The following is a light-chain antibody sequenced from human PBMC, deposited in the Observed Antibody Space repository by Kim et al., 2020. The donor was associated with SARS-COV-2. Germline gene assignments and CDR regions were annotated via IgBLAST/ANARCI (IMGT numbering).Light chain of an antibody. CDR1: QSVRTNF. V-gene: IGKV3-20*01. CDR3: QQYGASPLT. J-gene: IGKJ4*01. Sequence: SPGERATLTCRASQSVRTNFLAWYQQRPGQAPRLLIYGASIRATGIPDRFSGDGSGTDFTLTISRLEPEDFVMYYCQQYGASPLTFGGGTKVDIK. CDR2: GAS.